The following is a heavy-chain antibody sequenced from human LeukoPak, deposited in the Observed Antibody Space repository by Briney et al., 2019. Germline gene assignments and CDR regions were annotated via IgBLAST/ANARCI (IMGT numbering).Heavy chain of an antibody. V-gene: IGHV1-69*01. D-gene: IGHD3-9*01. CDR2: IIPIFGTA. CDR3: ARVEGHYDILTGYQGKYYFDY. J-gene: IGHJ4*02. CDR1: GGTFSSYA. Sequence: GSSVKVSCKASGGTFSSYAISWVRQAPGQGLEWMGGIIPIFGTASYAQKFQGRVTITADESTSTVYMELSSLRSEDTAVYYCARVEGHYDILTGYQGKYYFDYWGQGTLVTVSS.